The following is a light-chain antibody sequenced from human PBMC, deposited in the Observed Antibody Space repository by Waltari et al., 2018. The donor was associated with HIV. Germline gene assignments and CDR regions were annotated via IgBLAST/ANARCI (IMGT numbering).Light chain of an antibody. CDR3: GTWDSSVSAGV. V-gene: IGLV1-51*01. J-gene: IGLJ3*02. CDR2: ANN. CDR1: TSNVGKNY. Sequence: QSVLTQPPSVSAAPGQKVTISCSGRTSNVGKNYVSWYQQFPETAPKPTIYANNKRPSGIPDRVSGTKSGTSATLTITGLQTGDEADYYCGTWDSSVSAGVFGGGSKLTVL.